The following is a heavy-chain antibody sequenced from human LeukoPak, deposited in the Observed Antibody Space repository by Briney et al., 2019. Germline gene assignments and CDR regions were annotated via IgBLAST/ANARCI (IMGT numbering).Heavy chain of an antibody. CDR1: GFTVSSNY. V-gene: IGHV3-66*01. CDR3: ARDLVGYGDYSGYFDY. CDR2: IYSGGST. J-gene: IGHJ4*02. D-gene: IGHD4-17*01. Sequence: GGSLRLSCAASGFTVSSNYMSWVRQAPGKGLEWGSVIYSGGSTYYADSVKGRFTISRDNSKNTLYLQMNSLRAEDTAVYYCARDLVGYGDYSGYFDYWGQGTLVTVSS.